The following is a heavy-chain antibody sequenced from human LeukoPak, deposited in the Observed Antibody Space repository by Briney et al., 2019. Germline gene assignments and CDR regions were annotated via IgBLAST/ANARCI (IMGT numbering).Heavy chain of an antibody. CDR3: ARGYYFDRRGYYNFDY. D-gene: IGHD3-22*01. Sequence: GGSLRLSCAASGFTFSNYWMHWVRQAPGKGLVWVSRIDSDGSSRNYADSVKGRFTISRDNPKSTLSLQMNGVRPEDTAVYYCARGYYFDRRGYYNFDYWGQGTLVTVSS. J-gene: IGHJ4*02. CDR1: GFTFSNYW. CDR2: IDSDGSSR. V-gene: IGHV3-74*01.